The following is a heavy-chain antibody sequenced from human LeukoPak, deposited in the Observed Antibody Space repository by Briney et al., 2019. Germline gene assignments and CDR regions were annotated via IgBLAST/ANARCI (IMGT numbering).Heavy chain of an antibody. V-gene: IGHV3-21*01. CDR2: IDYDSSHI. J-gene: IGHJ4*02. Sequence: GGSLRLSSAASGFTFSNSAMNRVRQVPGKGLQWVSSIDYDSSHIYYAASVRGRFTISRDNARNSVYLKMISLRVEDTADYYCARDPLRYLRVGHYDYWGQGTLVAVSS. CDR1: GFTFSNSA. D-gene: IGHD3-9*01. CDR3: ARDPLRYLRVGHYDY.